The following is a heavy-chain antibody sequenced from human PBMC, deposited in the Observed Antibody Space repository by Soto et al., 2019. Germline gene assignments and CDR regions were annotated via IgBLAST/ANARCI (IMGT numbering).Heavy chain of an antibody. Sequence: PSETLSLTCAVSGGSISSGGYSWSWIRQPPGKGLEWIGYIYHSGSTYYNPSLKSRVTISVDRSKNQFSLQLNSVTPEDTAVYYCARVRYSSGWFDPWGQGTLVTVS. CDR2: IYHSGST. V-gene: IGHV4-30-2*01. J-gene: IGHJ5*02. CDR3: ARVRYSSGWFDP. D-gene: IGHD6-19*01. CDR1: GGSISSGGYS.